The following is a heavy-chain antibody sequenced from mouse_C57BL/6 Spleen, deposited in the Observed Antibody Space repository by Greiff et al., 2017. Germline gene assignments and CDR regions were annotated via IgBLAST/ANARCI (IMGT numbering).Heavy chain of an antibody. CDR3: ARGGEAHYFDY. Sequence: QVQLQQPGAELVKPGASVKLSCKASGYTFTSYWMHWVKQRPGQGLEWIGMIHPNSGSTNYNEKFKSKATLTVDKSSSTAYMQLSSLTSEGSAVYYCARGGEAHYFDYWGQGTTLTVSS. CDR1: GYTFTSYW. V-gene: IGHV1-64*01. CDR2: IHPNSGST. J-gene: IGHJ2*01. D-gene: IGHD1-3*01.